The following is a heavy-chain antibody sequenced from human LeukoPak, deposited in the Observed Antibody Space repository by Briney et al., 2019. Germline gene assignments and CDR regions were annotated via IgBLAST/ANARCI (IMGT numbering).Heavy chain of an antibody. Sequence: GASVKVSCRASGYTFTTYGVSWVRQAPGQGLEWMGWISAYNGYTNYAQKLQGRVTMTTDTSTSTAYMELRSLRSDDTAVYYCARGGPYCSSSNCLVDYWGQGTLVTVSS. D-gene: IGHD2-2*01. CDR2: ISAYNGYT. J-gene: IGHJ4*02. CDR3: ARGGPYCSSSNCLVDY. CDR1: GYTFTTYG. V-gene: IGHV1-18*01.